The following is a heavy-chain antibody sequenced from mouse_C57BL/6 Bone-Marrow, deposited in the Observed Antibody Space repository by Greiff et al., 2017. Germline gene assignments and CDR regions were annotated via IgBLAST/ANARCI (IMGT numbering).Heavy chain of an antibody. Sequence: VQLQQSGAELAKPGASVKLSCKASGYTFTSYWMHWVKQRPGQGLEWIGYINPSSGYTKYNQKFKDKATLTAEKSSSTAYMQLSSLTYEDSAVYYCARRGYDYDDAMDYWGQGTSVTVSS. CDR2: INPSSGYT. CDR1: GYTFTSYW. V-gene: IGHV1-7*01. CDR3: ARRGYDYDDAMDY. D-gene: IGHD2-4*01. J-gene: IGHJ4*01.